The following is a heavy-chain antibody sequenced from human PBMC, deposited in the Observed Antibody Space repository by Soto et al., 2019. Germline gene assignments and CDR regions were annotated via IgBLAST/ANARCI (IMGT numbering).Heavy chain of an antibody. J-gene: IGHJ3*02. CDR1: GFTVSSNY. D-gene: IGHD3-9*01. V-gene: IGHV3-66*01. CDR3: ARDRGYDILTGYYNYDAFDI. Sequence: GGSLRLSCAASGFTVSSNYMSWVRQAPGKGLEWVSVIYSGGSTYYADSVKGRFTISRDNSKNTLYLQMNSLRAEDTAVYYCARDRGYDILTGYYNYDAFDIWGQGTMVTVSS. CDR2: IYSGGST.